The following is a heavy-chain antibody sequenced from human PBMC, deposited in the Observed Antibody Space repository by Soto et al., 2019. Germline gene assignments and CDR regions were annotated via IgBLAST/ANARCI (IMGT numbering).Heavy chain of an antibody. D-gene: IGHD3-10*02. Sequence: EVQLVESGGGLVQPGGSLRLSCAVSGFTFTNYWMHWVRQAPGRGLVWVSRINGDGGITTYADSVKGRFTISRDNAKNELYRQMDRRRAEATAVYYCERDLTMLETPVVDFDYWGQGTLVTVSS. CDR1: GFTFTNYW. J-gene: IGHJ4*02. V-gene: IGHV3-74*01. CDR2: INGDGGIT. CDR3: ERDLTMLETPVVDFDY.